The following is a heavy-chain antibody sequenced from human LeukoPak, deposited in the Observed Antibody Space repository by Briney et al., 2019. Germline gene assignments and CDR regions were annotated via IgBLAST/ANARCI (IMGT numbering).Heavy chain of an antibody. J-gene: IGHJ3*02. D-gene: IGHD3-3*01. CDR2: INHSGST. CDR1: SYSISSGYY. CDR3: ARGMNFGVVIPRAFDI. Sequence: PSETLSLTCAVSSYSISSGYYRGWIRQPPGKGMEWIGEINHSGSTNYNPSLKSRVTISVDTSKNQFSLKLSSVTAADTAVYYCARGMNFGVVIPRAFDIWGQGTMVTFSS. V-gene: IGHV4-38-2*01.